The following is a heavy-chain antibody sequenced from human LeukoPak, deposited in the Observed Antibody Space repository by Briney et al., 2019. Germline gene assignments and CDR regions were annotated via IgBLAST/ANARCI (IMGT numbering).Heavy chain of an antibody. CDR3: AKDLPPFNAFDI. CDR1: GFTFSSSA. J-gene: IGHJ3*02. Sequence: GGSLRLSCEASGFTFSSSAMSWVRQAPGKGLEWVSAITGSGGTTYYADAVKGRFTISSNNSKTTLYLQMNSLRAEDTAVYYCAKDLPPFNAFDIWGQGTMVTVSS. V-gene: IGHV3-23*01. CDR2: ITGSGGTT.